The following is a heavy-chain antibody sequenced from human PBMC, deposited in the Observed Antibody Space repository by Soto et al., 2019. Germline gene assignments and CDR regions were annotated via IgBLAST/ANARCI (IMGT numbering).Heavy chain of an antibody. CDR1: GFTFKMFW. D-gene: IGHD1-1*01. J-gene: IGHJ4*02. Sequence: HPWGSLRLSCAGSGFTFKMFWMHWVRQVPGKGPEWVSRINDDGISTNYADSVKGRFTISRDNAKNTLYLQMNALRVEDTAFYYCTRGPRSTSTGTGAFWGQGTLVTVSS. V-gene: IGHV3-74*01. CDR3: TRGPRSTSTGTGAF. CDR2: INDDGIST.